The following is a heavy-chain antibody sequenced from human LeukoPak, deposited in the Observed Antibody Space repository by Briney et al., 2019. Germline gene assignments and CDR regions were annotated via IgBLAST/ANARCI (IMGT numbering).Heavy chain of an antibody. CDR2: IYYSGST. V-gene: IGHV4-39*07. CDR3: ARENTYYYDSSGYRNFDY. D-gene: IGHD3-22*01. CDR1: GGSISSSSYY. Sequence: SETLSLTCTVSGGSISSSSYYWGWIRQPPGKGLEWIGSIYYSGSTYYNPSLKSRVTISVDTSKNQFSLKLSSVTAADTAVYYCARENTYYYDSSGYRNFDYWGQGTLVTVSS. J-gene: IGHJ4*02.